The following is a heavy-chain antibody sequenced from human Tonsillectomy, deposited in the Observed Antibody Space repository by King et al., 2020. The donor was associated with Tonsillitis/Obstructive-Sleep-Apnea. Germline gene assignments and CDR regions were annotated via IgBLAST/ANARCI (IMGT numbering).Heavy chain of an antibody. J-gene: IGHJ3*02. Sequence: VQLVESGGGVVQPGRSLRLSCAASGFTFSSYGMHWVRQAPGKGLEWVAVISYDGSNIYYADSVKGRFTISRDNSKNTLYLQMNSLRAEDTAVYYCAKDLGYCSSTSCSRGDAFDIWGQGTMVTVSS. CDR3: AKDLGYCSSTSCSRGDAFDI. V-gene: IGHV3-30*18. CDR1: GFTFSSYG. D-gene: IGHD2-2*01. CDR2: ISYDGSNI.